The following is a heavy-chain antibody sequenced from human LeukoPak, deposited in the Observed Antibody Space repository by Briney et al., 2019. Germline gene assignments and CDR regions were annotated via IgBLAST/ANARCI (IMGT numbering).Heavy chain of an antibody. D-gene: IGHD4-17*01. CDR3: ARDRDMTTAFNWFDP. V-gene: IGHV3-11*01. CDR2: ISSSGSTI. J-gene: IGHJ5*02. CDR1: GFTFSDYY. Sequence: GGSLRLSCAASGFTFSDYYMSWIRQAPGKWLEWVSYISSSGSTIYYADSVKGRFTISRDNAKNSLYLQMNSLRAEDTAVYYCARDRDMTTAFNWFDPWGQGTLVTVSS.